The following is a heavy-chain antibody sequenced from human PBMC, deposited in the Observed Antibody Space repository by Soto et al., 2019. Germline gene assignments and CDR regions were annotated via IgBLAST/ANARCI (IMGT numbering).Heavy chain of an antibody. V-gene: IGHV3-48*02. D-gene: IGHD6-19*01. CDR1: GFTFIVYV. J-gene: IGHJ4*02. Sequence: EVQLVESGGDLVQRGGSLSLSCEASGFTFIVYVMNWVRRAPGKGLEWFPYITIGTKTIKYADSVKGRFTISRDNAKNSVYLQMNSLRDEDTAVYYCARSVEGHFDYWGQGTVVTVSS. CDR3: ARSVEGHFDY. CDR2: ITIGTKTI.